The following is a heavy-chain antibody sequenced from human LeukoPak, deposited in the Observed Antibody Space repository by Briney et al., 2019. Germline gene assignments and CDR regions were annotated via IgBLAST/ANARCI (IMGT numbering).Heavy chain of an antibody. J-gene: IGHJ4*02. V-gene: IGHV4-4*07. CDR1: GVSIRSYS. CDR2: IQTSGST. D-gene: IGHD2-15*01. Sequence: ASETLSLTCSVSGVSIRSYSWSWIRQPSGKGLEWIGRIQTSGSTNYNPSLRSRVTMSVDTSKNQFSLKLSSVTAADTAVYYCAREEEGDYSVYFDYWGQGTLVTVSS. CDR3: AREEEGDYSVYFDY.